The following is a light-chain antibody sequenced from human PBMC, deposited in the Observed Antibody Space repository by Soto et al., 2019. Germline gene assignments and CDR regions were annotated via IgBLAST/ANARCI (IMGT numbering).Light chain of an antibody. J-gene: IGLJ1*01. CDR2: SVN. CDR1: SSNIGKNT. V-gene: IGLV1-44*01. Sequence: QSVLTQPPSASGTPGQRVAISCSGSSSNIGKNTVNWYQQVPGTAPKLLIYSVNQRPSGVPDRLSGSKSGTSASLAIRGLQSEDEADYYCAAWDDSLKAYVFGTGTKVT. CDR3: AAWDDSLKAYV.